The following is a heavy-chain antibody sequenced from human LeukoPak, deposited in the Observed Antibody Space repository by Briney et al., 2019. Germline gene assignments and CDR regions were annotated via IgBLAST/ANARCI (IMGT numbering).Heavy chain of an antibody. J-gene: IGHJ6*02. Sequence: PGRSLRLSCAASGFTFDDYAMHWFRQAPGKGLEWVSGISWNSGSIGYADSVKGRFTISRDNAKNSLYLQMNSLRAEDTALYYCAKGPSSYYYYGMDVWGQGTTVTVSS. CDR2: ISWNSGSI. CDR1: GFTFDDYA. V-gene: IGHV3-9*01. CDR3: AKGPSSYYYYGMDV.